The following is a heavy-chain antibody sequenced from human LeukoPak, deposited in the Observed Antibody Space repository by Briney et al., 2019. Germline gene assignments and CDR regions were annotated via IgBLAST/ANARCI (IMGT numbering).Heavy chain of an antibody. CDR1: GGSISSSSYY. CDR3: ARQGGYYGSGSYESY. V-gene: IGHV4-39*01. CDR2: IYYSGST. D-gene: IGHD3-10*01. J-gene: IGHJ4*02. Sequence: PSETPSLTCTVSGGSISSSSYYWGWIRQPPGKGLEWIGSIYYSGSTYYNPSLKSRVTISVDTSKNQFSLKLSSVTAADTAVYYCARQGGYYGSGSYESYWGQGTLVTVSS.